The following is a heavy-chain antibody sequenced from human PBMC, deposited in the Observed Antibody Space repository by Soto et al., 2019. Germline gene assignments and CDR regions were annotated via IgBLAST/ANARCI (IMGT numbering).Heavy chain of an antibody. V-gene: IGHV4-4*02. CDR1: GGSISSSNW. CDR2: IYHSGST. CDR3: ARDLAAALEIDY. J-gene: IGHJ4*02. Sequence: SSETLSLTCAVSGGSISSSNWWSWVRQPPGKGLEWIGEIYHSGSTNYNPSLKSRVTISVDKSKNQFSLKLSSVTAADTAVYYCARDLAAALEIDYWGQGTLVTVSS. D-gene: IGHD1-1*01.